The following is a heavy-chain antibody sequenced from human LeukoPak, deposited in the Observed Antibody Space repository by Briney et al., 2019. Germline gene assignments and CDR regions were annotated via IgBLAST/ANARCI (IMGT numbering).Heavy chain of an antibody. CDR3: ARGLVVVAATRWFDP. CDR2: IYHSGST. CDR1: GYSISSGYY. V-gene: IGHV4-38-2*01. D-gene: IGHD2-15*01. Sequence: SETLSLTCAVSGYSISSGYYWGWIRQPPGKGLEWVGSIYHSGSTYYNPSLKSRVTISVDTSKNQFSLKLSSATAADTAVYYCARGLVVVAATRWFDPWGQGTLVTVCS. J-gene: IGHJ5*02.